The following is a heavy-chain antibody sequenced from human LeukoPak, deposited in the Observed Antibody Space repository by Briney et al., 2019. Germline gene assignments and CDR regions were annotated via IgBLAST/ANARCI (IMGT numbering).Heavy chain of an antibody. Sequence: QPGGSLRLSCAASGFTFTSHAMSWVRQAPGKGLEWVSIISGSGDSTYYADSVKGRFTISRDNSKNTLYLQMNSLRADDTAVYYCAKDSGYDVDFDYWGQGTLVTVSS. CDR2: ISGSGDST. J-gene: IGHJ4*02. CDR3: AKDSGYDVDFDY. V-gene: IGHV3-23*01. CDR1: GFTFTSHA. D-gene: IGHD5-12*01.